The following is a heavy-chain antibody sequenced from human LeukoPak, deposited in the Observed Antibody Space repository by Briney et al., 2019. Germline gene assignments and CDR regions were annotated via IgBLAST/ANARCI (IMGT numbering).Heavy chain of an antibody. Sequence: PSETLSLTCTVSGGSISSSSYYWGWIRQPPGKGLEWIGSIYYSGSTYYNPSLKSRVTISVDTSKNQFSLKLSSVTAADAAVYYCAGSYYGAIYIDCWGQGTLVTVSS. CDR3: AGSYYGAIYIDC. V-gene: IGHV4-39*07. J-gene: IGHJ4*02. CDR2: IYYSGST. D-gene: IGHD1-26*01. CDR1: GGSISSSSYY.